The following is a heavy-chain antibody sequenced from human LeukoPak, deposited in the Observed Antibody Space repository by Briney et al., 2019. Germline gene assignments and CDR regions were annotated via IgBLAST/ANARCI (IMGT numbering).Heavy chain of an antibody. J-gene: IGHJ6*03. Sequence: PSETLSLTCTVSGGSISSSSYYWGWIRQPPGKGLEWIGSIYYSGSTYYNPSLKSRVTISVDTSKNQFSLKLSSVTAADTAVYYCAREIVRATSYYMDVWGKGTTVTVSS. V-gene: IGHV4-39*07. CDR2: IYYSGST. CDR1: GGSISSSSYY. CDR3: AREIVRATSYYMDV. D-gene: IGHD3-16*02.